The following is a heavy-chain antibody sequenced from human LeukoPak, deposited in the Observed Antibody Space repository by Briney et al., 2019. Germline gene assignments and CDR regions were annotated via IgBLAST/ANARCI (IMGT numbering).Heavy chain of an antibody. Sequence: PGGSLRLSCAASGFTFSSYEMNWVRQAPGKGLEWVSYISSSGSTIYYADSVKGRFTISRDNAKNSLYLQMNSLRAEDTAVYYCASRKVQYGYYSGGSCDEFDDWGQGTLVTVSS. V-gene: IGHV3-48*03. CDR3: ASRKVQYGYYSGGSCDEFDD. J-gene: IGHJ4*02. CDR1: GFTFSSYE. D-gene: IGHD2-15*01. CDR2: ISSSGSTI.